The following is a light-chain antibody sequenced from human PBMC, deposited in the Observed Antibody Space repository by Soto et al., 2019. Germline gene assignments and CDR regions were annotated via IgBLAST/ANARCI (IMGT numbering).Light chain of an antibody. CDR1: QSISRS. J-gene: IGKJ2*01. V-gene: IGKV3-15*01. CDR3: HQYNSWPPGS. Sequence: RVLLQSPPVVSVSHGERARLSCRASQSISRSLAWYQQKPGQAPRLLISDASTRATGIPARFSGSGSGTEFTLTISSLQSEDFALYYCHQYNSWPPGSFGQGTKV. CDR2: DAS.